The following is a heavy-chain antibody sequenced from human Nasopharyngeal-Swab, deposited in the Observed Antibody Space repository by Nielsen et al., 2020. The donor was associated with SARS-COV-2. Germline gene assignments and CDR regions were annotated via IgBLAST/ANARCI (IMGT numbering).Heavy chain of an antibody. D-gene: IGHD6-19*01. CDR2: IYHSGST. J-gene: IGHJ4*02. CDR3: ARCSGWDRRNDY. V-gene: IGHV4-4*02. Sequence: WIRQPPGKGLEWIGEIYHSGSTNCNPSLKSRVTISVDKFKNQFSLKLSSVTAADTAVYYCARCSGWDRRNDYWGQGTLVTVSS.